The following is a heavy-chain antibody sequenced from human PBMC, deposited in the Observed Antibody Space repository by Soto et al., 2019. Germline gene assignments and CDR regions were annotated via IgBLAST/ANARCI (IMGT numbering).Heavy chain of an antibody. CDR3: GSGTNDY. CDR2: IYSSGNT. Sequence: QLQLQESGPGLVEPSETLSLTCSVSGGSISSSTYYWGWIRQPPGKGLEWIGGIYSSGNTYYNPSLKSRVTMSLDTSKNQFSLKLSFVTAADTAVYYCGSGTNDYWGQGTPVTVSS. CDR1: GGSISSSTYY. V-gene: IGHV4-39*01. J-gene: IGHJ4*02. D-gene: IGHD1-1*01.